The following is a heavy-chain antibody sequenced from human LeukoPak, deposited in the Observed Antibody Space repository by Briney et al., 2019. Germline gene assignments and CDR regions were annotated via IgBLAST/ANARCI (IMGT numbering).Heavy chain of an antibody. CDR2: IRSKADSYAT. D-gene: IGHD6-19*01. J-gene: IGHJ4*02. CDR1: GFTFSGSA. V-gene: IGHV3-73*01. Sequence: GGSLRLSCAASGFTFSGSAMHWVRQASGKGLEWVGRIRSKADSYATTYAASVKGRFTISRDDLKNTAYLQMNSLRAEDTAMYFCAREPGSSGWHGYFDYWGQGTLVTVSS. CDR3: AREPGSSGWHGYFDY.